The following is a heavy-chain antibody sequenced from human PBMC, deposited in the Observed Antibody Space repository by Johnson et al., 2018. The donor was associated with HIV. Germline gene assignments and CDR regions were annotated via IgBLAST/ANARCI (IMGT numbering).Heavy chain of an antibody. CDR1: GFIFSDAW. CDR2: IKSKNDGGTT. J-gene: IGHJ3*02. V-gene: IGHV3-15*01. Sequence: AQLVESGGGLVQRGGSLRLSCAASGFIFSDAWMTWVRQAPGKGLEWVGRIKSKNDGGTTDYGAPVRGRFTISRDDSKNTLYLQMNSLKTEDTAVYYCTTDLGGEDAFDIWGQGTMVTVSS. D-gene: IGHD3-16*01. CDR3: TTDLGGEDAFDI.